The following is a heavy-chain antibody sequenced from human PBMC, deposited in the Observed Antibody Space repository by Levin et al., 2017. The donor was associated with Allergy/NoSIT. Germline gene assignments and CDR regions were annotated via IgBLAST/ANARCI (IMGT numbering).Heavy chain of an antibody. Sequence: GGSLRLSCAASGFTFSDYYMSWIRQAPGKGLEWVSYISSSGSTIYYADSVKGRFTISRDNAKNSLYLQMNSLRAEDTAVYYCASTAMVPDAFDIWGQGTMVTVSS. V-gene: IGHV3-11*01. CDR1: GFTFSDYY. D-gene: IGHD5-18*01. CDR3: ASTAMVPDAFDI. J-gene: IGHJ3*02. CDR2: ISSSGSTI.